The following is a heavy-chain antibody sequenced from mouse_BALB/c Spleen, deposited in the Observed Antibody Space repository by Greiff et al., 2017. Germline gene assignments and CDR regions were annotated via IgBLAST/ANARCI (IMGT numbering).Heavy chain of an antibody. J-gene: IGHJ2*01. D-gene: IGHD2-3*01. CDR3: ARDGYSYYFDY. CDR2: ISSGGGST. CDR1: GFAFSSYD. V-gene: IGHV5-12-1*01. Sequence: EVQVVESGGGLVKPGGSLKLSCAASGFAFSSYDMSWVRQTPEKRLEWVAYISSGGGSTYYPDTVKGRFTISRDNAKNTLYLQMSSLKSEDTAMYYCARDGYSYYFDYWGQGTTLTVSS.